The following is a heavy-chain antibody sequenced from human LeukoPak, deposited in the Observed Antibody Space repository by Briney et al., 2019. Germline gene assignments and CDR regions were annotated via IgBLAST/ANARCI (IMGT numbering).Heavy chain of an antibody. Sequence: GGSLRLSCAASGFTFSSYAMSWVRQAPVKGLEWVSAISGSGGSTYYADSVKGRFTISRDNSKNTLYLQMNSLRAEDTAVYYCASGVQMATVDYWGQGTLVTVSS. J-gene: IGHJ4*02. D-gene: IGHD5-12*01. CDR2: ISGSGGST. V-gene: IGHV3-23*01. CDR3: ASGVQMATVDY. CDR1: GFTFSSYA.